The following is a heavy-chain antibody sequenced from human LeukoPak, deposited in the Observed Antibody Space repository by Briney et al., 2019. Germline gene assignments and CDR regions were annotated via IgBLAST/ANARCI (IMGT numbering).Heavy chain of an antibody. CDR2: ISRSSSYI. CDR3: ASGYSGYDNAFDI. Sequence: PGGSLRLSCAASGFTFSSYSMNWVRQAPGKGLEWVSSISRSSSYIYYADSVKGRFTISRDNAKNSLYLQMNSLRAEDTAVYYCASGYSGYDNAFDIWGQGTMVTVSS. CDR1: GFTFSSYS. D-gene: IGHD5-12*01. V-gene: IGHV3-21*01. J-gene: IGHJ3*02.